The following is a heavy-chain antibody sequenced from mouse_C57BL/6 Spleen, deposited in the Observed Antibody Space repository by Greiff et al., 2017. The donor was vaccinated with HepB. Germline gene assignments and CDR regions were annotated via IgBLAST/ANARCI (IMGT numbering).Heavy chain of an antibody. J-gene: IGHJ4*01. CDR2: INPSSGYT. CDR3: ARYGGSSLYAMDY. V-gene: IGHV1-4*01. CDR1: GYTFTSYT. D-gene: IGHD1-1*01. Sequence: QVQLQQSGAELARPGASVKMSCKASGYTFTSYTMHWVKQRPGQGLEWIGYINPSSGYTKYNQKFKDKATLTADKSSSTAYMQLSSLTSEDSAVYYCARYGGSSLYAMDYWGQGTSVTVSS.